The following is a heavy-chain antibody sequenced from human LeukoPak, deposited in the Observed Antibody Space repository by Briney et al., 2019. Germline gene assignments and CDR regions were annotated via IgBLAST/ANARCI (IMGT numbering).Heavy chain of an antibody. CDR1: GGSVSTYY. CDR2: IYYSGST. D-gene: IGHD4-23*01. CDR3: ARIGGNDY. Sequence: SETLSLTCTVSGGSVSTYYWSWIRQPPGKGLEWIGYIYYSGSTNYNPSLKSRVTISVDTSKNQFSLKLTSVTAADTAVYYCARIGGNDYWGQGTLVTVSS. J-gene: IGHJ4*02. V-gene: IGHV4-59*08.